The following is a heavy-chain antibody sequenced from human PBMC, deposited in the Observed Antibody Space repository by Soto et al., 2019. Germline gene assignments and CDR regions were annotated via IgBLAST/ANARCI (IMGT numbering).Heavy chain of an antibody. CDR1: GDSVSSNSAA. CDR3: AREENVEWQCLGGNLGFDY. D-gene: IGHD3-3*01. V-gene: IGHV6-1*01. J-gene: IGHJ4*02. Sequence: SQTLSLTCAISGDSVSSNSAAWNWIRQSPSRGLEWLGRTYYRSKWYNDYAVSVKSRITINPDTSKNQFSLQLNSVTPEDTAVYYCAREENVEWQCLGGNLGFDYRGQRTPVTVSS. CDR2: TYYRSKWYN.